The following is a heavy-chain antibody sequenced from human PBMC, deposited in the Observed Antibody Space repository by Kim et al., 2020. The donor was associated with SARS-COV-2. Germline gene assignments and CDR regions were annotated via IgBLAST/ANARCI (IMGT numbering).Heavy chain of an antibody. CDR3: ARGGITMIVRRGAFDI. CDR2: IIPIFGTA. J-gene: IGHJ3*02. D-gene: IGHD3-22*01. Sequence: SVKVSCKASGGTFSSYAISWVRQAPGQGLEWMGGIIPIFGTANYAQKFQGRVTITADESTSTAYMELSSLRSEDTAVYYCARGGITMIVRRGAFDIWGQGTMVTVSS. V-gene: IGHV1-69*13. CDR1: GGTFSSYA.